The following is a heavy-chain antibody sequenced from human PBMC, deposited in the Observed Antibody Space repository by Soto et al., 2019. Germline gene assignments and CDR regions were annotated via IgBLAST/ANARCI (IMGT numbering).Heavy chain of an antibody. V-gene: IGHV4-39*01. D-gene: IGHD5-18*01. Sequence: SETLSLTCSVSGVSLTSSSYYWGWVRQSPGRGLEWIGSIYYSGTTYYNPSLKSRVTVSVDTSNNQFPLKLNSVTAADTALYYCARTVGGYSYGFSFDPWGQGTLVTVSS. CDR3: ARTVGGYSYGFSFDP. J-gene: IGHJ5*02. CDR2: IYYSGTT. CDR1: GVSLTSSSYY.